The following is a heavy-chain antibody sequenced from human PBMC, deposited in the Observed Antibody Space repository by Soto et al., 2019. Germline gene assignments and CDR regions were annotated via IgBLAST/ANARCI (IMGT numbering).Heavy chain of an antibody. V-gene: IGHV4-34*01. Sequence: SETLSLTCAVYGGSFSGYYWSWIRQPPGKGLEWIGEINHSGSTNYNPSLKSRVTISVDTSKNQFSLKLSSVTAADTAVYYCARGRLLGYCSSTSCYAPNTYYYYYYYMEVWGKGTMVTVSS. J-gene: IGHJ6*03. CDR3: ARGRLLGYCSSTSCYAPNTYYYYYYYMEV. D-gene: IGHD2-2*01. CDR2: INHSGST. CDR1: GGSFSGYY.